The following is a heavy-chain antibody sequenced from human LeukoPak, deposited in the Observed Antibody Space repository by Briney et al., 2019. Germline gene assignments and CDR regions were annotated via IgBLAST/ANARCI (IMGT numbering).Heavy chain of an antibody. D-gene: IGHD2-15*01. Sequence: GASVKVSCKASGYTFTGYYMHWVRQAPGQGLEWMGWINPNSGGTNYAQKFQGRVTMTRDTSISTAYMELSRLRSDDTAVYYCARGLPRYCSGGSCYSRWFDPWGQGTLVTVSS. CDR3: ARGLPRYCSGGSCYSRWFDP. J-gene: IGHJ5*02. CDR1: GYTFTGYY. CDR2: INPNSGGT. V-gene: IGHV1-2*02.